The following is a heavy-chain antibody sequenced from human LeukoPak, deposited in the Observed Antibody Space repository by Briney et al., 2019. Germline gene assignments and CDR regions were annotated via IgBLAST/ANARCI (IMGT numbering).Heavy chain of an antibody. D-gene: IGHD3-3*01. J-gene: IGHJ4*02. CDR2: IYYSGST. V-gene: IGHV4-59*01. CDR1: GGSISSYY. Sequence: PSGTLSLTCGVSGGSISSYYWSWIRQPPGKRLEWIGHIYYSGSTNYDPSLKSRVTISVDTSKNQFSLKLSSVTAADTAVYYCASRSSIWSGYQDTLYYFDSWGQGTLVTVSS. CDR3: ASRSSIWSGYQDTLYYFDS.